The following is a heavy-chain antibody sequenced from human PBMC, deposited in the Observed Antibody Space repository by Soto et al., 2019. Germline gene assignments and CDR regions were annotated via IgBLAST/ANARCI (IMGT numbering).Heavy chain of an antibody. CDR3: ARDGGLLWFGNQGYFDY. CDR1: GGSISSYY. D-gene: IGHD3-10*01. Sequence: PSETLSLTCTVSGGSISSYYWSWIRQPPGKGLEWIGYIYYSGSTNYNPSLKSRVTISVDTSKNQFSLKLSSVTAADTAVYYCARDGGLLWFGNQGYFDYWGQGTPVTVYS. J-gene: IGHJ4*02. CDR2: IYYSGST. V-gene: IGHV4-59*01.